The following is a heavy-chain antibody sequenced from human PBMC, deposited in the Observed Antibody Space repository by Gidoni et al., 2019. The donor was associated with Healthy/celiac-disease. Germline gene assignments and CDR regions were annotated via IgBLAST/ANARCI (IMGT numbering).Heavy chain of an antibody. Sequence: EVQLLESGGGLVPPGGSLRLSCEAPGFTFSSYAMSWVRQAPGKGLEWVSAISGSGGSTYYADSVKGRFTISRDNTKNTLYLQMNSLRAEDTAVYYCAKEGDSFDYYYYYYMDVWGKGTTVTVSS. D-gene: IGHD5-18*01. CDR3: AKEGDSFDYYYYYYMDV. CDR1: GFTFSSYA. CDR2: ISGSGGST. V-gene: IGHV3-23*01. J-gene: IGHJ6*03.